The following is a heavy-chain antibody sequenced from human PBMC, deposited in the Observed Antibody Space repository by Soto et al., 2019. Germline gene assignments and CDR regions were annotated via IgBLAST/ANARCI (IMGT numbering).Heavy chain of an antibody. CDR1: DDSINSDKYY. J-gene: IGHJ4*02. V-gene: IGHV4-39*01. CDR3: ARLEGLATISYYFDF. CDR2: IYCRGNA. D-gene: IGHD5-12*01. Sequence: SETLSLTCSVSDDSINSDKYYWGWIRQPPGKGLEWIGSIYCRGNAYYNPSLQTRVTISLDKSKSQFSLKLNPVTAADSAVYFCARLEGLATISYYFDFWGPGALVTVSS.